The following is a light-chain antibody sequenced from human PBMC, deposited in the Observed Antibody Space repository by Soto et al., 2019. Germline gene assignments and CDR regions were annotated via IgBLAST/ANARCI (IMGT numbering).Light chain of an antibody. CDR3: QQRSNWPIT. J-gene: IGKJ5*01. CDR1: QGIGNT. V-gene: IGKV3D-11*03. Sequence: VMTQCPANLSLSTGERATLSCRASQGIGNTLAWYQHKHGQTPRLLMYDTSTRATGVPARFSGSMSGTDGTLTISCLQSEDGSVYDCQQRSNWPITFGQGTRLEIK. CDR2: DTS.